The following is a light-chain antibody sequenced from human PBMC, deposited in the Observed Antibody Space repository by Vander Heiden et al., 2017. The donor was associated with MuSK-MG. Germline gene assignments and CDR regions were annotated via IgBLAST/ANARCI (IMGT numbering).Light chain of an antibody. V-gene: IGKV2-28*01. CDR1: QSLLHSNGYNY. J-gene: IGKJ3*01. Sequence: DIVMTQSPLPLPVTPGEPASISCRSSQSLLHSNGYNYLDWYLQKPGQSPQVLIYLGSNRDSGVPDRFSGSGSGTDFTLKISRVEAEDVGVYYCRHALKTPFTFGHGTKVDIK. CDR3: RHALKTPFT. CDR2: LGS.